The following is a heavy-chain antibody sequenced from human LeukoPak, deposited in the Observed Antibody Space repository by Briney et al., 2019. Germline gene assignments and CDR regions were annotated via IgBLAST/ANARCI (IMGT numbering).Heavy chain of an antibody. V-gene: IGHV3-30*18. CDR3: AKDRRWREMATPLDY. Sequence: GRSLRLSCAASGFTFSSYGMHWVRQAPGKRLEGVAVISYDGSNKYYADSVKGRFTISRDNSKNTLYLQMNSLRAEDTAVYYCAKDRRWREMATPLDYWGQGTLVTVSS. CDR2: ISYDGSNK. J-gene: IGHJ4*02. D-gene: IGHD5-24*01. CDR1: GFTFSSYG.